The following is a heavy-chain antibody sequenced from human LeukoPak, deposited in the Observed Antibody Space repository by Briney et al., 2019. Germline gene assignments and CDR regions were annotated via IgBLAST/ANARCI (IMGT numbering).Heavy chain of an antibody. V-gene: IGHV3-30*18. D-gene: IGHD6-13*01. J-gene: IGHJ6*02. CDR2: ISYDGSNK. Sequence: GGSLRLSCAASGFTFSSYGMHWVRQAPGKGLEWVAVISYDGSNKYYADSVKGRFTISRDNSKNTLYLQMNSLRAEDTAVYYCAKEMRPGSWYDYYYYGMDVWGQGTTVTVSS. CDR3: AKEMRPGSWYDYYYYGMDV. CDR1: GFTFSSYG.